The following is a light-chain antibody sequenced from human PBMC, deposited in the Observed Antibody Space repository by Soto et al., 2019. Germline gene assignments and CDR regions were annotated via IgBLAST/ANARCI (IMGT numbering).Light chain of an antibody. CDR1: SSNLGAGYD. CDR3: ASWDGSLDGRFV. J-gene: IGLJ1*01. Sequence: QSVLTQPPSVSGAPGQRVTISCTGNSSNLGAGYDVHWYQQLPGAAPKLVIFGNRNRPSGVPERFSGSKSGTSASLAITGLQAEDEADYFCASWDGSLDGRFVFGPGTKLTVL. CDR2: GNR. V-gene: IGLV1-40*01.